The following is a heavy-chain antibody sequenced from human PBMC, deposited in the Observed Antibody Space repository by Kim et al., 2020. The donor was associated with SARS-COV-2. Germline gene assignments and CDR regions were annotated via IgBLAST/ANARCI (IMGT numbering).Heavy chain of an antibody. CDR2: ISWNSGSI. CDR1: GFTFDDYA. D-gene: IGHD2-15*01. Sequence: GGSLRLSCAASGFTFDDYAMHWVRQAPGKGLEWVSGISWNSGSIGYADSVKGRFTISRDNAKNSLYLQMNSLRAEDTALYYCAKDKDRVVAATSFDYWGQGTLVTVSS. CDR3: AKDKDRVVAATSFDY. V-gene: IGHV3-9*01. J-gene: IGHJ4*02.